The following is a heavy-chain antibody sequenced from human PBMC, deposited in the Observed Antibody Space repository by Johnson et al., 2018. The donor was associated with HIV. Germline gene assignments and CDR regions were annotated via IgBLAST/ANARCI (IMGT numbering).Heavy chain of an antibody. J-gene: IGHJ3*02. V-gene: IGHV3-66*02. CDR2: SYSGGST. CDR1: GFTVSRNY. Sequence: VQLVESGGGLVQPGGSLRLSRAASGFTVSRNYMNWVRQAPGKGLEWVSVSYSGGSTYYADSVRGRFTISRDNSKNTLYLQIGSLRVEDTARYYCARGPILEWLSGDGFDMWGQGTMVTV. D-gene: IGHD3-3*01. CDR3: ARGPILEWLSGDGFDM.